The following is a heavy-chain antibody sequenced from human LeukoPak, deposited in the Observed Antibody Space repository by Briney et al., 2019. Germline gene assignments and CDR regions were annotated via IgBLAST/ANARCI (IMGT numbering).Heavy chain of an antibody. D-gene: IGHD1-26*01. CDR2: IWYDGSNK. CDR1: GFTFSSYG. CDR3: ARVVGPRSDAFDI. J-gene: IGHJ3*02. V-gene: IGHV3-33*01. Sequence: PGGSLRLSCAASGFTFSSYGMHWVRQAPGKGLEWVAVIWYDGSNKYYADSVKSRFTISRDNSKNTLYLQMNSLRAEDTAVYYCARVVGPRSDAFDIWGQGTMVTVSS.